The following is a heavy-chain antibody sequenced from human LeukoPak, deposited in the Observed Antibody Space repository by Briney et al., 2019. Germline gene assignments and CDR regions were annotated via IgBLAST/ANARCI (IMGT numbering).Heavy chain of an antibody. Sequence: SVKVSCKASGYTFTSYDINWVRQATGQGLEWMGGIIPIFGTANYAQKFQGRVTITADKSTSTAYMELSSLRSEDTAVYYCARAPLTTINYYYYYYMDVWGKGTTVTVSS. CDR2: IIPIFGTA. CDR3: ARAPLTTINYYYYYYMDV. CDR1: GYTFTSYD. J-gene: IGHJ6*03. D-gene: IGHD4-11*01. V-gene: IGHV1-69*06.